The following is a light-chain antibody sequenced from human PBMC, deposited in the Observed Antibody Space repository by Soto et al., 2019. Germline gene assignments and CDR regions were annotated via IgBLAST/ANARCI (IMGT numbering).Light chain of an antibody. J-gene: IGKJ5*01. V-gene: IGKV3D-20*02. CDR1: RSLSSDY. Sequence: IVLMQSPDTLSLSPGEGATLSCRASRSLSSDYLAWYQQKPGQAPRLLFYHASRRATGTPDRFSVSGSGTDFTLTISRLEPGDFAVYYCQQRSNWPITFGLGTRLEIK. CDR3: QQRSNWPIT. CDR2: HAS.